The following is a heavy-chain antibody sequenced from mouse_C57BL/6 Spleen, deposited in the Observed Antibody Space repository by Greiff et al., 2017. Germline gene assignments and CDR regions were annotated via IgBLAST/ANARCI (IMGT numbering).Heavy chain of an antibody. Sequence: QVQLMESGAELVRPGASVTLSCKASGYTFTDYEMHWVKQTPVHGLAWIGAIDPETGGTAYNQTFTGKAILSADKSSSTAYIGLRSLTAVDSSVDYCTSYSSFADWGQGTLVTVSA. CDR3: TSYSSFAD. CDR2: IDPETGGT. J-gene: IGHJ3*01. V-gene: IGHV1-15*01. CDR1: GYTFTDYE.